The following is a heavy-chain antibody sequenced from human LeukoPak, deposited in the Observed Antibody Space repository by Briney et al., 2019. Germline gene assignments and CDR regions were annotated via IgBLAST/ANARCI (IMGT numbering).Heavy chain of an antibody. V-gene: IGHV3-69-1*02. CDR1: GLTFSSYW. CDR3: ARHGYDGFDL. J-gene: IGHJ3*01. Sequence: GGSLRLSCAASGLTFSSYWMHWVRQAPGKGLEWVSSISSGNYKYYTDSVEGRFTISRDNAKNSMFMEMNSLRAEDTAVYYCARHGYDGFDLWGQGTMVTVSS. CDR2: ISSGNYK. D-gene: IGHD6-13*01.